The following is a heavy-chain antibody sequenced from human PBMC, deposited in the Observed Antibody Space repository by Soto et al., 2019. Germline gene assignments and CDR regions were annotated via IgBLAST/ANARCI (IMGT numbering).Heavy chain of an antibody. Sequence: QVQLVQSGAEVKNPGSSVKVSCKASGGTFSSYTISWVRQAPGQGLEWMGRIIPILGIANYAQKFQGRVTITADKSTSTAYMELSSLRSEDTAVYYCARACGGDCSNAFDIWGQGTMVTVSS. D-gene: IGHD2-21*02. J-gene: IGHJ3*02. V-gene: IGHV1-69*02. CDR2: IIPILGIA. CDR1: GGTFSSYT. CDR3: ARACGGDCSNAFDI.